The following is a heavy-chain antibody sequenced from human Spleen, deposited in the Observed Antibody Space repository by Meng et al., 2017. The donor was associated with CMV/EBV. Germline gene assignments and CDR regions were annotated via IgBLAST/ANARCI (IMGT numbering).Heavy chain of an antibody. CDR2: INPNSGGT. Sequence: ASVKVSCKASGYTFTGYYMHWVRQAPGQGLEWMGWINPNSGGTNYARKFQGRVTMTRDTSISTAYMELSRLRSDDTAVYYCARDYYDSSGYPDYWGQGTLVTVSS. J-gene: IGHJ4*02. V-gene: IGHV1-2*02. CDR3: ARDYYDSSGYPDY. CDR1: GYTFTGYY. D-gene: IGHD3-22*01.